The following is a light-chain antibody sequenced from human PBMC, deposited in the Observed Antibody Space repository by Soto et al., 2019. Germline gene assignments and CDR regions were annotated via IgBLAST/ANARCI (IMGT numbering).Light chain of an antibody. Sequence: EIVLTQSPGTLSLSPGERATLSCRASQSVSNSYLAWYQQKPGQAPSLLIYGASSRATGIPDRFSGSGSGTDFTLTISRLEPKDFAVYYCQQYATSWWTFGQGTKVEIK. CDR1: QSVSNSY. CDR3: QQYATSWWT. V-gene: IGKV3-20*01. CDR2: GAS. J-gene: IGKJ1*01.